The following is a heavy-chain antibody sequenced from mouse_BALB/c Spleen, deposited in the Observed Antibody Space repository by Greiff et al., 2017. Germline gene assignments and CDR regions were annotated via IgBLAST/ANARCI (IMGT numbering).Heavy chain of an antibody. CDR2: INPSNGGT. V-gene: IGHV1S81*02. Sequence: VQLVESGAELVKPGASVKLSCKASGYTFTSYYMYWVKQRPGQGLEWIGEINPSNGGTNFNEKFKSKATLTVDKSSSTAYMQLSSLTSEDSAVYYCTRRELGVDYWGQGTTLTVSS. CDR1: GYTFTSYY. D-gene: IGHD4-1*01. CDR3: TRRELGVDY. J-gene: IGHJ2*01.